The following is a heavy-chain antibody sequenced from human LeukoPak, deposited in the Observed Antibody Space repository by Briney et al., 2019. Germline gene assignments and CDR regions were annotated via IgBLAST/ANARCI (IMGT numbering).Heavy chain of an antibody. V-gene: IGHV4-4*07. D-gene: IGHD1-26*01. J-gene: IGHJ4*02. CDR1: GGSFSSYY. CDR3: ARENTGSYREFDY. Sequence: SETLSLTCTVSGGSFSSYYWSWIRQPAGKGLEWIGRIYSGGSINYNPSLKSRVTMSVDSSNNQFSLKLSSVTAADTAVFYCARENTGSYREFDYWGQGTLVTVSS. CDR2: IYSGGSI.